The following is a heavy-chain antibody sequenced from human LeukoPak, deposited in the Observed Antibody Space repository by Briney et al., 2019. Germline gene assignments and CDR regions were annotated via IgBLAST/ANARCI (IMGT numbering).Heavy chain of an antibody. D-gene: IGHD2-2*01. V-gene: IGHV4-39*07. J-gene: IGHJ1*01. CDR2: INHSGST. CDR3: ARRRYCSSTSCYWVFQH. Sequence: SETLSLTCTVSGGSISSSSYYWGWIRQPPGKGLEWIGEINHSGSTNYNPSLKSRVTISVDTSKNQFSLKLSSVTAADTAVYYCARRRYCSSTSCYWVFQHWGQGTLVTVSS. CDR1: GGSISSSSYY.